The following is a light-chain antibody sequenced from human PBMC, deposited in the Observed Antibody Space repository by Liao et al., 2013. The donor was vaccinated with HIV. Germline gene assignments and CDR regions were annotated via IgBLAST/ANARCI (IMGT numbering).Light chain of an antibody. CDR2: KDS. Sequence: SYELTQPPSVSVSLGQMARITCSGEPLPKKYAYWYQQKPGQAPVLVIYKDSERPSGIPERFSGSNSGNTATLTISRAEAEDEADYYCQVWDSSSDHYVFGTGTKVTVL. V-gene: IGLV3-16*01. CDR1: PLPKKY. J-gene: IGLJ1*01. CDR3: QVWDSSSDHYV.